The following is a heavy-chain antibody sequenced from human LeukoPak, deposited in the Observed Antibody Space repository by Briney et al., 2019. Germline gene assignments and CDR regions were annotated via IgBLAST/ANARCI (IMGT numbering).Heavy chain of an antibody. Sequence: GGSLRLSCTASGFTFSSYWMTWVRQAPGKGLEWVANINPDGSEKDYVDSVKGRFTISRDNAKNTLYLQMNSLRAEDTAVYYCARVPKDYYYGMDVWGQGTTVTVSS. J-gene: IGHJ6*02. CDR1: GFTFSSYW. CDR2: INPDGSEK. V-gene: IGHV3-7*02. CDR3: ARVPKDYYYGMDV.